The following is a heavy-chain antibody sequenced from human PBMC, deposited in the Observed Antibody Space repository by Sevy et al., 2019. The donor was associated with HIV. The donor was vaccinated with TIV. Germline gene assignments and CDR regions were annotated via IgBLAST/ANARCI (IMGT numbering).Heavy chain of an antibody. V-gene: IGHV3-21*01. CDR1: GFTFSYYN. Sequence: LSLTCAASGFTFSYYNMNWVRQAPGKGLEWVSSISSGSSYVYHADPVKGRFTISRDNAKNSLYLQMNSLRTEDTAVYYCASPLHYYDSPSAYWGQGTQVTVSS. CDR2: ISSGSSYV. J-gene: IGHJ4*02. CDR3: ASPLHYYDSPSAY. D-gene: IGHD3-22*01.